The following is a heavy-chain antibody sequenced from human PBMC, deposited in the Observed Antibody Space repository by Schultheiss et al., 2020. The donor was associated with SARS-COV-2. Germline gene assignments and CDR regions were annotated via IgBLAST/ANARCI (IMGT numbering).Heavy chain of an antibody. Sequence: GESLKISCAVSGFTFSRCSMHWVRQAPGKGLEWVAVISYDGSNKYYADSVKGRFTISRDNSKNTLYLQMNSLRAEDTAVYYCAKDLSIAAAGTEVDYWGQGTLVTVSS. CDR3: AKDLSIAAAGTEVDY. CDR1: GFTFSRCS. D-gene: IGHD6-13*01. V-gene: IGHV3-30*18. J-gene: IGHJ4*02. CDR2: ISYDGSNK.